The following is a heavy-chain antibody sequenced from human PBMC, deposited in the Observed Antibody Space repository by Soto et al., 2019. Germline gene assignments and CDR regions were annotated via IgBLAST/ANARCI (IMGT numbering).Heavy chain of an antibody. Sequence: QVQLVESGGGVIQPGRSLRLSCAASGFTFSSYGMHWVRQAPGKGLEWVAVISYDGSNKYYADSVKGRFTISRDNSKNTLYLLMNSLRAEDTAVYYCAGILLWFGDGGLGPGNYWGQGTLVTVSS. V-gene: IGHV3-30*03. J-gene: IGHJ4*02. D-gene: IGHD3-10*01. CDR2: ISYDGSNK. CDR3: AGILLWFGDGGLGPGNY. CDR1: GFTFSSYG.